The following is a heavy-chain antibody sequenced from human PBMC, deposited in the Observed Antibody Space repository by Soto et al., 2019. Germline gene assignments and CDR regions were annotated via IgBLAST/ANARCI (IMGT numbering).Heavy chain of an antibody. J-gene: IGHJ6*02. CDR2: IIPIFGTA. CDR1: GGTFSSYA. Sequence: QVQLVQSGAEVKKPGSSVKVSCKASGGTFSSYAISWVRQAPGQGLEWMGGIIPIFGTANYAQKFQGRVTITADESTSTAYMELSSLRSEDTAVYYCARDPRGGVVIPYYYYGMDVWGQGTTVTVSS. V-gene: IGHV1-69*12. CDR3: ARDPRGGVVIPYYYYGMDV. D-gene: IGHD3-3*01.